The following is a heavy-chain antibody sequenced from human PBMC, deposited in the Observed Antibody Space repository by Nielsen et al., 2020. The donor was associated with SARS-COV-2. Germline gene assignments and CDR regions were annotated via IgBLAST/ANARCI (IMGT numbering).Heavy chain of an antibody. J-gene: IGHJ5*02. Sequence: SETLSLTCAVYGGSFSGYYWSWIRQPPGKGLEWIGEINHSGSTNYNPSLKSRVTISVDTSKNQFSLKLSSVTAADTAVYYCARTGTMSPYNWFDPWGQGTLVTVSS. V-gene: IGHV4-34*01. CDR2: INHSGST. CDR3: ARTGTMSPYNWFDP. D-gene: IGHD1-1*01. CDR1: GGSFSGYY.